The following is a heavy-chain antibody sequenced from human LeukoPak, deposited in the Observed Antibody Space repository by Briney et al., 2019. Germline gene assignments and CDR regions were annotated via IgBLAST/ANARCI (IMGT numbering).Heavy chain of an antibody. CDR3: TRGGYSTSWYWIY. D-gene: IGHD2-2*01. CDR1: GFTSSDNL. CDR2: IKQDGSEN. Sequence: GGSLRLSCAVSGFTSSDNLMTWVRQAPGKGLEWVATIKQDGSENYYVDSVRGRFTISRVNAENSLYLQMNSLRAEDTAVYHCTRGGYSTSWYWIYWGPGTLVTVSS. V-gene: IGHV3-7*03. J-gene: IGHJ4*02.